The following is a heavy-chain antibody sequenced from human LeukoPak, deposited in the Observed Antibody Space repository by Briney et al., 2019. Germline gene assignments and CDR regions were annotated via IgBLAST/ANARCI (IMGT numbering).Heavy chain of an antibody. D-gene: IGHD3-22*01. CDR3: AKDPPRFVPYYYDSSGY. CDR2: ISSSSSTI. J-gene: IGHJ4*02. CDR1: GFTFSSYS. Sequence: GGSLRLSCAASGFTFSSYSMNWVRQAPGKGLEWVSYISSSSSTIYYADSVKGRFTISRDNSKNTLYLQMNSLRAEDTAVYYCAKDPPRFVPYYYDSSGYWGQGTLVTVSS. V-gene: IGHV3-48*01.